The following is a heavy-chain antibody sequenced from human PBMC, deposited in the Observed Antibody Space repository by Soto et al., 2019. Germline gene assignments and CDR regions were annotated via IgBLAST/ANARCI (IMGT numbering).Heavy chain of an antibody. CDR1: GGSISSGGYY. CDR3: ARSYCTNGVCNDAFDI. V-gene: IGHV4-31*03. Sequence: PSETLSLTCTVSGGSISSGGYYWSWIRQHPGKGLEWIGYIYYSGSTYYNPSLKSRVTISVDTSKNQFSPKLSSVTAADTAVYYCARSYCTNGVCNDAFDIWGQGTMVTVSS. J-gene: IGHJ3*02. D-gene: IGHD2-8*01. CDR2: IYYSGST.